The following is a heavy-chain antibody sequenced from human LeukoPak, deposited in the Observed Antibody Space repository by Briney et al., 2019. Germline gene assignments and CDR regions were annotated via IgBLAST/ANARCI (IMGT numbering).Heavy chain of an antibody. D-gene: IGHD6-13*01. CDR3: AREGASSSWYSYYFDY. Sequence: SETLSLTCAVSGGSISSSNWWSWVRQPPGKGLEWMGEIYHSGSTNYNPSLKSRVTISVDKSKNQFSLKLSSVTAADTAVYYCAREGASSSWYSYYFDYWGQGTLVTVSS. CDR1: GGSISSSNW. V-gene: IGHV4-4*02. CDR2: IYHSGST. J-gene: IGHJ4*02.